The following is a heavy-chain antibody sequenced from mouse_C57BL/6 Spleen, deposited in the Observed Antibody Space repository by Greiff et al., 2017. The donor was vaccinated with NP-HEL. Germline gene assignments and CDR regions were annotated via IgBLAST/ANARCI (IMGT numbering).Heavy chain of an antibody. CDR1: GYTFTRYW. Sequence: QVQLQQPGAELVKPGASVKLSCKASGYTFTRYWMQWVKQRPGQGLEWIGEIDPSYRYTNYNQKFKGKATWTVDTSSSTADMQLSSLTSEDSAVYYCALYGYDGRYFDVWGTGTTVTVSS. CDR2: IDPSYRYT. J-gene: IGHJ1*03. V-gene: IGHV1-50*01. D-gene: IGHD2-2*01. CDR3: ALYGYDGRYFDV.